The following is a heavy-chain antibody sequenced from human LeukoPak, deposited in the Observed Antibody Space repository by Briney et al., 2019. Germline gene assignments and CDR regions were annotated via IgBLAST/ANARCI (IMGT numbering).Heavy chain of an antibody. CDR1: GCTFSSYA. V-gene: IGHV3-23*01. Sequence: GGSLRLSCAASGCTFSSYAMSWVRQAPGKGREWVSAISGSGGSTYYADSVKGRFTISRDNSKNTLYLQMNSLRAEDTAVYYCAAQRDVVVPDPYSWGQGTLVTVSS. J-gene: IGHJ4*02. D-gene: IGHD2-2*01. CDR2: ISGSGGST. CDR3: AAQRDVVVPDPYS.